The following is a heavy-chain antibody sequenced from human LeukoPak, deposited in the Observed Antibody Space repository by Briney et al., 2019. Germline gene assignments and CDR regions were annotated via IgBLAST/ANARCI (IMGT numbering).Heavy chain of an antibody. Sequence: GESLKISCKGSGYSFTSYWIGWVRQMLGKGLEWMGIIYPGDSDTRYSPSFQGQVTISADKSISTAYLQWSSLKASDTAMYYCARRRSSGWYNWYFDLWGRGTLVTVSS. J-gene: IGHJ2*01. D-gene: IGHD6-19*01. CDR2: IYPGDSDT. V-gene: IGHV5-51*01. CDR1: GYSFTSYW. CDR3: ARRRSSGWYNWYFDL.